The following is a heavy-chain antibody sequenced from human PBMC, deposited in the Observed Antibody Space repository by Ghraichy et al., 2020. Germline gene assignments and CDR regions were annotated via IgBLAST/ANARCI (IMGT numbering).Heavy chain of an antibody. Sequence: GGSLRLSCAASGFTFSSYSMNWARQAPGKGLEWVSYISGSSSTIHYADSVKGRFTISRDDAQNSLYLQMSSLRAEDTAVYYCARSGSGYFEYWGQGTLVTVSS. CDR3: ARSGSGYFEY. V-gene: IGHV3-48*01. CDR1: GFTFSSYS. CDR2: ISGSSSTI. D-gene: IGHD3-10*01. J-gene: IGHJ4*02.